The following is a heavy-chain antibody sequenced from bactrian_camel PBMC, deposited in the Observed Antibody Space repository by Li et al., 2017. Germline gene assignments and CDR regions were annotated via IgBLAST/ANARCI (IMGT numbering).Heavy chain of an antibody. Sequence: VQLVESGGGLVQPGGSLRLSCSASGFTFCTYDMSWFRQAPGKGLEWVSTISSGGGSTVYAHAVKGRFTISRDNTKNTLYLQLNSLNTDDTAMYYCAKSGGSTSYDTYNYPRGQGTQVTVS. V-gene: IGHV3S40*01. CDR2: ISSGGGST. CDR3: AKSGGSTSYDTYNYP. D-gene: IGHD4*01. CDR1: GFTFCTYD. J-gene: IGHJ4*01.